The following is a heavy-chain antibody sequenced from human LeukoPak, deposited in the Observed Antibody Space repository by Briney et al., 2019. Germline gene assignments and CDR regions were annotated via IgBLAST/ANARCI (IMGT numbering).Heavy chain of an antibody. V-gene: IGHV4-38-2*02. J-gene: IGHJ4*02. Sequence: SETLSLTCTVSGYSISSGYYWGWIRQPPGKGLEWIGSIYHSGSTYYNPSLKSRVTISVDTSKNQFSLKLSSVTAADTAVYYCASTSGRELLYYFDYWGQGAMVTVSS. CDR3: ASTSGRELLYYFDY. D-gene: IGHD1-26*01. CDR1: GYSISSGYY. CDR2: IYHSGST.